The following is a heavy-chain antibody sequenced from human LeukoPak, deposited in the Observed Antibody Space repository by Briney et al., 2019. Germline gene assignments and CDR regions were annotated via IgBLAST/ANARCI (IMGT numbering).Heavy chain of an antibody. J-gene: IGHJ4*02. D-gene: IGHD1-26*01. CDR2: VDPEDGET. CDR1: GYTFTDYY. Sequence: ASVKVSCKVSGYTFTDYYMHWVQQAPGKGLEWMGLVDPEDGETIYAEKFQGRVTITADTSTDTAYMELSSLRPEDTAVYYCATDSRGLLRLADYWGQGTLVTVSS. CDR3: ATDSRGLLRLADY. V-gene: IGHV1-69-2*01.